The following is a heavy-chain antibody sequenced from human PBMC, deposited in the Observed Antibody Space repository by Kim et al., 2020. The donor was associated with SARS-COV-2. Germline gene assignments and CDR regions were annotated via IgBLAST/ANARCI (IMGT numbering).Heavy chain of an antibody. Sequence: SVKVSCKASGGTFSSYAISWVRQAPGEGRGVCGGSIPIFGTGFDALKFQGRVTITADESTSTAYMELSSLRSEDTAVYYCARSLDAIYYYDSSGYYGYYWGQGTLVTVSS. J-gene: IGHJ4*02. V-gene: IGHV1-69*13. CDR1: GGTFSSYA. CDR2: SIPIFGTG. D-gene: IGHD3-22*01. CDR3: ARSLDAIYYYDSSGYYGYY.